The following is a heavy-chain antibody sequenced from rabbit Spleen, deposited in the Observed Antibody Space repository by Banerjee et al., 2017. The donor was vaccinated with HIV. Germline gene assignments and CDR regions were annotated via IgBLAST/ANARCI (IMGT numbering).Heavy chain of an antibody. CDR2: IYPDAIGST. V-gene: IGHV1S40*01. CDR3: ARDGAGGSYFAL. J-gene: IGHJ6*01. D-gene: IGHD8-1*01. CDR1: GFSFSSSYY. Sequence: QSLEESGGDLVQPEGSLTLTCTASGFSFSSSYYMCWVRQAPGRGLEWVACIYPDAIGSTVYASWAKGRFTVSKTSSTTVTLQMTSLTAADTATYFCARDGAGGSYFALWGPGTLVTVS.